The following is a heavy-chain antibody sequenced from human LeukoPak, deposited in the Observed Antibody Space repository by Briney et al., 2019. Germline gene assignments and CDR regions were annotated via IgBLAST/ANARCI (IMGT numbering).Heavy chain of an antibody. CDR1: GFTFSSYE. Sequence: PGGSLRLSCAASGFTFSSYEMNWVRQAPGKGLEWVSYISSSGSTIYYADSVKGRFTISRDNAKNSLYLQMNSLRAEDTAVYYCARDLYYDFWSGDLHGMDVWGQGTTVTVSS. J-gene: IGHJ6*02. CDR2: ISSSGSTI. V-gene: IGHV3-48*03. CDR3: ARDLYYDFWSGDLHGMDV. D-gene: IGHD3-3*01.